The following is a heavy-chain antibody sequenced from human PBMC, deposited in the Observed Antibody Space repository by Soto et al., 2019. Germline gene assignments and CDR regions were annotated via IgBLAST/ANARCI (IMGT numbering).Heavy chain of an antibody. CDR2: INDSGNI. CDR3: ARGLMLWFGELSRRGGYYYYMDV. CDR1: GGSFSGYQ. Sequence: QVQLQQWGAGLLKPSETLSLTCAVYGGSFSGYQWTWIRQTPGKGLEWIGEINDSGNINYNPSLKSRVTILVDTAKKQIYLKLSYATAADTAVYYCARGLMLWFGELSRRGGYYYYMDVWGKGTTVTVSS. J-gene: IGHJ6*03. V-gene: IGHV4-34*01. D-gene: IGHD3-10*01.